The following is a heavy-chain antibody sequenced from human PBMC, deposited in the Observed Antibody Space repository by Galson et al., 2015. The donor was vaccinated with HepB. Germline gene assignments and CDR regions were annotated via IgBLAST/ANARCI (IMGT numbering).Heavy chain of an antibody. CDR1: GFTFSSFG. J-gene: IGHJ6*02. V-gene: IGHV3-30*18. D-gene: IGHD3-10*01. Sequence: SLRLSCAASGFTFSSFGMHWVRQAPRKGLEWVAVISYDGTNKYYADSVKGRFTISRDNSKNTLNLQMNSLRAEDTAVYCCAKDLEVFQYYYYGMDVWGQGTTVTVSS. CDR2: ISYDGTNK. CDR3: AKDLEVFQYYYYGMDV.